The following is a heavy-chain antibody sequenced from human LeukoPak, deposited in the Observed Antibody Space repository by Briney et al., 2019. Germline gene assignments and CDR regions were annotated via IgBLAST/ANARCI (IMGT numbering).Heavy chain of an antibody. Sequence: SVKVSCKVSGYTLTELSMHWVRQAPGKGLEWMGGFDPEDGETIYAQKFQGRVTMTEDTSTDTAYMELSSLRSEDTAVYYCATGHFGVVTYFDYWGQGTLVTVSS. J-gene: IGHJ4*02. CDR1: GYTLTELS. V-gene: IGHV1-24*01. CDR3: ATGHFGVVTYFDY. CDR2: FDPEDGET. D-gene: IGHD3-3*01.